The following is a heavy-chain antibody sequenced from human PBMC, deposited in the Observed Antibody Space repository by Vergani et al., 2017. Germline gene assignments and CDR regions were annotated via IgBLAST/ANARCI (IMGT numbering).Heavy chain of an antibody. CDR3: AKYLRDSTDGLPDS. J-gene: IGHJ4*02. Sequence: EVQLVESGGGLVQPGRSLRLSCAASGFTFDDYAMHWVRQAPGKGLEWVSGISWNSGNIGYGDSVKGRFTISRDNAKNSLYVQMNSLRSEDTALYYCAKYLRDSTDGLPDSWGPGTLVIVSS. CDR2: ISWNSGNI. D-gene: IGHD2-21*02. V-gene: IGHV3-9*01. CDR1: GFTFDDYA.